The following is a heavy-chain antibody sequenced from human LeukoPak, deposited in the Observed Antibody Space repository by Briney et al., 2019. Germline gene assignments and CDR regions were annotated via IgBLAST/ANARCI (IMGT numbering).Heavy chain of an antibody. V-gene: IGHV3-66*01. Sequence: PGGSLRLSCAASGFAVSSNYMNWVRQAPGKGLEWVSVIFSGGSTYYADSVKGRFTISRGNAKNPLYLQMNSLRAEDTAVYYCAREYSGYGDFDYWGQGTLVTVSS. CDR1: GFAVSSNY. CDR2: IFSGGST. CDR3: AREYSGYGDFDY. J-gene: IGHJ4*02. D-gene: IGHD5-12*01.